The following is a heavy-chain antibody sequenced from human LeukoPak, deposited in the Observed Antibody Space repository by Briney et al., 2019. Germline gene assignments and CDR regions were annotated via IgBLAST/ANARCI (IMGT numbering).Heavy chain of an antibody. CDR1: GFTFSSYW. J-gene: IGHJ4*02. CDR3: ARGYGDSPTAPFDY. V-gene: IGHV3-7*01. Sequence: PGGSLRLSCAASGFTFSSYWMSWVRQAPGKWLEWVANIKQDGSEKYYVDSVKGRFTISRDNAKNSLYLQMNSLRAEDTAVYYCARGYGDSPTAPFDYWGQGTLVTVSS. CDR2: IKQDGSEK. D-gene: IGHD4-17*01.